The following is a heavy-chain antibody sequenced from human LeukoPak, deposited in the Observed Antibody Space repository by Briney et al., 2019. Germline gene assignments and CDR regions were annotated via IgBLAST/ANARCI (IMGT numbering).Heavy chain of an antibody. CDR1: GGSISSYY. CDR2: IYYSGST. D-gene: IGHD6-19*01. Sequence: SETLSLTCTVSGGSISSYYWSWIRQPPGKGLEWIGYIYYSGSTNYNPSLKSRVTISVGTSKNQFSLKLSSVTAADTAVYYCARDSSSGWYKWTDWGQGTLVTVSS. CDR3: ARDSSSGWYKWTD. J-gene: IGHJ4*02. V-gene: IGHV4-59*01.